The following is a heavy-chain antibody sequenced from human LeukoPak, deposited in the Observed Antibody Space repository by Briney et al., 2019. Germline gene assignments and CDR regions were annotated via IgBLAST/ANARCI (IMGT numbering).Heavy chain of an antibody. D-gene: IGHD4-23*01. Sequence: GGSLRLSCSASGFTFSTYAMHWVRQAPGKGLEYVSAIGHNGDSTYYADSVKGRFTISRDNSKNTLYLQMSSLRPEDTAVYYCAKTTVVTGYWYFDLWGRGTLVTVSS. CDR3: AKTTVVTGYWYFDL. V-gene: IGHV3-64D*06. CDR1: GFTFSTYA. CDR2: IGHNGDST. J-gene: IGHJ2*01.